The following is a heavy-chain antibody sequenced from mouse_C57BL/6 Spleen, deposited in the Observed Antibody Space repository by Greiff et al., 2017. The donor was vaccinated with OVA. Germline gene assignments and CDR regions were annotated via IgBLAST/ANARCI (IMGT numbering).Heavy chain of an antibody. V-gene: IGHV1-64*01. J-gene: IGHJ3*01. CDR1: GYTFTSYW. Sequence: QVQLQQPGAELVKPGASVKLSCKASGYTFTSYWMHWVKQRPGHGLEWIGMIHPNRGSTNYNEKFKSKATLTVDKSSSTAYMQLSSLTSEDSAVYYCAREDYGGEAYWGQGTLVTVSA. CDR2: IHPNRGST. CDR3: AREDYGGEAY. D-gene: IGHD1-1*01.